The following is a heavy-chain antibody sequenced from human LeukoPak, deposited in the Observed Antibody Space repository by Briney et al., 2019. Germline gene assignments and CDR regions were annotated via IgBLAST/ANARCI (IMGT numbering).Heavy chain of an antibody. CDR3: ARRKAATGYNWFDP. D-gene: IGHD6-25*01. CDR2: IYPGDSDT. J-gene: IGHJ5*02. Sequence: GESLKISCKGSGYNFTSYWIAWVRQMPGKGLEWMGIIYPGDSDTRYSPSFQGQVTISADKSISTAYLQWSSLKASDTAMYYCARRKAATGYNWFDPWGQGTLVTVSS. CDR1: GYNFTSYW. V-gene: IGHV5-51*01.